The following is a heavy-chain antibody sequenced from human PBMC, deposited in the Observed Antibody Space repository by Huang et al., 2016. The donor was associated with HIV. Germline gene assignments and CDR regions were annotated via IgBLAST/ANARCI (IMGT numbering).Heavy chain of an antibody. V-gene: IGHV5-51*01. CDR1: GYNFGSYW. D-gene: IGHD3-10*01. CDR2: IYPGASDT. Sequence: EVHLVQSGAEVKEPGESLKISCQASGYNFGSYWIGWVRQMPGKGLEWMGVIYPGASDTRYDPSFQGQVTISADQSINTAYLQWSSLKASDTAIYFCARQGLWLPPTDPFDYWGQGTPVTVSA. CDR3: ARQGLWLPPTDPFDY. J-gene: IGHJ4*02.